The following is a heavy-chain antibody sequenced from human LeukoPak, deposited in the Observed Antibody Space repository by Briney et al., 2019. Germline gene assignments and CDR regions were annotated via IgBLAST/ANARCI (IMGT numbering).Heavy chain of an antibody. V-gene: IGHV4-59*01. CDR2: IYYSGST. J-gene: IGHJ4*02. CDR1: GGSISSDY. D-gene: IGHD5-18*01. Sequence: SETLSLTCTVSGGSISSDYWSWIRQSPGKGLEWIANIYYSGSTNYNPSLKSRVTISVDTSKNQFSLKLSSVAAADTAVYYCAGVRGYSYGWYYFDYWGQGTLVTVSS. CDR3: AGVRGYSYGWYYFDY.